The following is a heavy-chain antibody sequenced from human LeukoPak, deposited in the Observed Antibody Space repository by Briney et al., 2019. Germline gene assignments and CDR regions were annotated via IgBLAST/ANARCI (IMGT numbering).Heavy chain of an antibody. D-gene: IGHD6-19*01. J-gene: IGHJ5*02. CDR3: AREPFEAVAGKGDWFDP. CDR2: IDPNSGGT. V-gene: IGHV1-2*02. Sequence: ASVKVSCKASGYTFTGYYMHWVRQAPGQGLEWMGWIDPNSGGTNYAQKFQGRVTMTRDTSISTAYMELSRLRSDDTAVYYCAREPFEAVAGKGDWFDPWGQGTLVTVSS. CDR1: GYTFTGYY.